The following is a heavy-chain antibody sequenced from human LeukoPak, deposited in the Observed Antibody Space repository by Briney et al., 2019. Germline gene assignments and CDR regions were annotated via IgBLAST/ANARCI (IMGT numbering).Heavy chain of an antibody. J-gene: IGHJ6*03. D-gene: IGHD2-8*01. CDR2: IIPIFGTA. V-gene: IGHV1-69*13. CDR3: ARCGMLALGYYYYYYMDV. Sequence: SVNVSCKASGCTFSSYAISWVRQAPGQGLEWMGGIIPIFGTANYAQKFQGRVTITADESTSTAYMELSSLRSEDTAVYYCARCGMLALGYYYYYYMDVWGKGTTVTVSS. CDR1: GCTFSSYA.